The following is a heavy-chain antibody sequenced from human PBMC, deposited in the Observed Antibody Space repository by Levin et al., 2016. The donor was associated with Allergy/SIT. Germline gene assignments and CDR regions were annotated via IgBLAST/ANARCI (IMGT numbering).Heavy chain of an antibody. CDR2: IYSSASTI. CDR1: GFIFSTYD. D-gene: IGHD2-15*01. CDR3: AKGIASGTPGEY. Sequence: GESLKISCAASGFIFSTYDMNWVRRAPGKGLEWVSYIYSSASTIYYTDSVKGRFTISRDNAKNSLYLQMDSLRAEDTAIYYCAKGIASGTPGEYWGQGSLVTVSS. V-gene: IGHV3-48*03. J-gene: IGHJ4*02.